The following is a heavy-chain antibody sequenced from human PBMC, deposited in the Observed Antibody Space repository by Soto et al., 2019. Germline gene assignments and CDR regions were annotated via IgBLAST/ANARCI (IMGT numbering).Heavy chain of an antibody. CDR3: ARTVTEYYYYYGMDV. Sequence: PSETLSLTCTVSGGSISSYYWSWIRQPPGKGLEWIGYIYYSGSTNYNPSLKSRVTISVDTSKNQFSLKLSSVTAADTAVYYCARTVTEYYYYYGMDVWGQGTTVTVSS. V-gene: IGHV4-59*01. D-gene: IGHD4-17*01. CDR2: IYYSGST. J-gene: IGHJ6*02. CDR1: GGSISSYY.